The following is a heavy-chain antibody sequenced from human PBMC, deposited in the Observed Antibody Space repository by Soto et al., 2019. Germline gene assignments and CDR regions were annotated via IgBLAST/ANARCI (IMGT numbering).Heavy chain of an antibody. Sequence: QVQLVESGGGVVQPGRSLRLSCAASGFTFSSYGMHWVRQAPGKGLEWVAVIWYDGSNKYYADSVKGRFTISRDNSKNTLYLQMNSLRAEDTAVYYCARYHPDYGDNDYWGQGTLVTVSS. CDR1: GFTFSSYG. D-gene: IGHD4-17*01. J-gene: IGHJ4*02. CDR2: IWYDGSNK. V-gene: IGHV3-33*01. CDR3: ARYHPDYGDNDY.